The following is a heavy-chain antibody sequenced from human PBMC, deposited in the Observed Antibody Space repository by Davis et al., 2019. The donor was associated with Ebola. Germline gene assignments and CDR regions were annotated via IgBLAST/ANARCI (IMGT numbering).Heavy chain of an antibody. CDR2: IYYTGNT. J-gene: IGHJ6*02. D-gene: IGHD5-24*01. V-gene: IGHV4-59*01. Sequence: PSETLSLTCTVSGDSISPYYWSWVRQPPGKGLEWIGLIYYTGNTNYNPSLKGRLTISLDTSKNQFSLQVTSVTAADTAVYYCARGEMATIYYFYAMDVWGQGTTVTVSS. CDR3: ARGEMATIYYFYAMDV. CDR1: GDSISPYY.